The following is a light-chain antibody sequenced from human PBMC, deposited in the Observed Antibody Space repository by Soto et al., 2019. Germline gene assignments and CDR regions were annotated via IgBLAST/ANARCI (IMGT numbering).Light chain of an antibody. CDR3: SLYTSTNTLYV. CDR2: DVS. Sequence: QSALTQPASVSGSPGQSISISCTGTSSAVGGYNYVSWYQQHPGKAPKLMIYDVSNRPSGVSDRFSGSKSGNTASLTISGLQAEDEADYYCSLYTSTNTLYVFGTGTKLTVL. J-gene: IGLJ1*01. CDR1: SSAVGGYNY. V-gene: IGLV2-14*03.